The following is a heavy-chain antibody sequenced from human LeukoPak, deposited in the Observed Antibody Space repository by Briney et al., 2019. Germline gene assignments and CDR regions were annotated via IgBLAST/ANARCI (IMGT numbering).Heavy chain of an antibody. CDR2: ISGSGGST. J-gene: IGHJ4*02. Sequence: RAGGSLRLSCAASGFTFSSYAMSWVRQAPGKGLEWVSAISGSGGSTYYADSVKGRFTISRDNSKNTLYLQMNSLRAEDTAVYYCAILNIVVVVAATPFDYWGQGTLVPVSS. V-gene: IGHV3-23*01. D-gene: IGHD2-15*01. CDR1: GFTFSSYA. CDR3: AILNIVVVVAATPFDY.